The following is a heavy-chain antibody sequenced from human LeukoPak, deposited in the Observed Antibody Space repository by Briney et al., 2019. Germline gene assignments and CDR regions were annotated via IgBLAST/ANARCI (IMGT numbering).Heavy chain of an antibody. Sequence: GGSLRLSCAASGFTLSSYAMSWVRHAPGKGLEWVSGISGSGGSTYYADSVKGRFTISRDNSKNTLYLQMNSLRAEDTAVYYCTKDTYSSGCYYSDYWGQGTLVTVSS. J-gene: IGHJ4*02. CDR1: GFTLSSYA. CDR3: TKDTYSSGCYYSDY. V-gene: IGHV3-23*01. D-gene: IGHD6-19*01. CDR2: ISGSGGST.